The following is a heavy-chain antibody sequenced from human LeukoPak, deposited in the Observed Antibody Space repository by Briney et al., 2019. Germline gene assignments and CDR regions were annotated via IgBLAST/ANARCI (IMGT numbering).Heavy chain of an antibody. D-gene: IGHD4-17*01. V-gene: IGHV1-24*01. CDR3: ATAYGAYGDYEY. CDR2: FDREDGEI. CDR1: GYTLTELS. J-gene: IGHJ4*02. Sequence: ASVKVSCKVSGYTLTELSMYWVRQAPGKGLEWMGGFDREDGEIIYAQKFQGRVTMTEDTSTDTAYMELSSLRSEDTAVYYCATAYGAYGDYEYWGQGTLVTVSS.